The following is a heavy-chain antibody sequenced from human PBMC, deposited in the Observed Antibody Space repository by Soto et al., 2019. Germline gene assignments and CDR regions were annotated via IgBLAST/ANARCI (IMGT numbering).Heavy chain of an antibody. J-gene: IGHJ4*02. CDR2: ISYDGSNK. CDR3: ARDGPYSYGTFDY. D-gene: IGHD5-18*01. V-gene: IGHV3-30-3*01. CDR1: GFTFSSYA. Sequence: QVQLVESGGGVVQPGRSLRLSCAASGFTFSSYAMHWVRQAPGKGLEWVAVISYDGSNKYYADSVKGRFTISRDNSKNTLYLQMNSLRAEDTAVDYCARDGPYSYGTFDYWGQGTLVTVSS.